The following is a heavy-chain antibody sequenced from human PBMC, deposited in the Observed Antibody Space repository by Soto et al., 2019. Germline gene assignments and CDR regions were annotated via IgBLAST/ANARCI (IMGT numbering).Heavy chain of an antibody. CDR1: GFSVSTNY. CDR3: ARDPYYYPSGGVY. V-gene: IGHV3-53*01. D-gene: IGHD3-10*01. CDR2: LYSGGGT. Sequence: PGGSLRLSCAASGFSVSTNYMSWVRQAPGKGLEWVSVLYSGGGTFYGDSVKGRFTVSRDDSKNTMFLQMNNLRAEDTAMYYCARDPYYYPSGGVYWGQGTLVTVSS. J-gene: IGHJ4*02.